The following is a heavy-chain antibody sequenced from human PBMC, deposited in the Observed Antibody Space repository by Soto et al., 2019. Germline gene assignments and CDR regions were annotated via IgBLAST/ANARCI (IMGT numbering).Heavy chain of an antibody. CDR2: ISYDGSNK. V-gene: IGHV3-30-3*01. CDR3: ARGKDGYNSAFDI. CDR1: GFTFSSYA. D-gene: IGHD5-12*01. Sequence: QVQLVESGGGVVQPGRSLRLSCAASGFTFSSYAMHWVRQAPGKGLEWVAVISYDGSNKYYADSVKGRFTISRDNSKNTLYLQRNSLRAEDTAVYYCARGKDGYNSAFDIWGQGTMVTVSS. J-gene: IGHJ3*02.